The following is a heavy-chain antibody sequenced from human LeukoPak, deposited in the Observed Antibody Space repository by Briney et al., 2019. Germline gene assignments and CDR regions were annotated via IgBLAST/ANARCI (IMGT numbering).Heavy chain of an antibody. Sequence: ASVKVSCKASGYTFTTYGISWVRQAPGQGLEWMGWISSYNGNTNYAQKLQGRVTMITDTSTKTSYMELRSLRSDDTAVYYCASGYCSGGSCYGLLDYWGQGTLVIVSS. CDR3: ASGYCSGGSCYGLLDY. CDR2: ISSYNGNT. D-gene: IGHD2-15*01. J-gene: IGHJ4*02. CDR1: GYTFTTYG. V-gene: IGHV1-18*01.